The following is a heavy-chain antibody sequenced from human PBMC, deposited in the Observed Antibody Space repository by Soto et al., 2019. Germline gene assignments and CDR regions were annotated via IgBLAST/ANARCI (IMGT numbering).Heavy chain of an antibody. CDR2: IYYSGST. V-gene: IGHV4-31*03. Sequence: SETLSLTCTVSGGSISSGGYYWSWIRQHPGKGLEWIGYIYYSGSTYYNPSLKSRVTISVDTSKNQFSLKLSSVTAADTALYYCTRDQELATTSGYFYSLDVWGQGTTVTVSS. CDR3: TRDQELATTSGYFYSLDV. J-gene: IGHJ6*02. D-gene: IGHD5-12*01. CDR1: GGSISSGGYY.